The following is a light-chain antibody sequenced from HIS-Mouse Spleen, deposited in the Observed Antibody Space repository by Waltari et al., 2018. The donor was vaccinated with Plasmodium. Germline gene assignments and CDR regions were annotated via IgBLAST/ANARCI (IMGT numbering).Light chain of an antibody. CDR3: QQFNSYPLT. Sequence: AIQLTQSPSSLSPSVGDRFTITCRASQGISSALAWYQQKPGKAPKLLIYDASSLESGVPSRFSGSGSGTDFTLTISSLQPEDFATYYCQQFNSYPLTFGGGTKVEIK. CDR2: DAS. J-gene: IGKJ4*01. V-gene: IGKV1-13*02. CDR1: QGISSA.